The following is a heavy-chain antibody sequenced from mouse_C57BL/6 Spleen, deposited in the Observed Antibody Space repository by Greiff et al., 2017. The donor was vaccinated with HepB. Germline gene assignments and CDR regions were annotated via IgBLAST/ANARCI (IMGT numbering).Heavy chain of an antibody. Sequence: VQLQQSGAELARPGASVKLSCKASGYTFTSYGISWVKQRTGQGLEWIGEIYPRSGNTYYNEKFKGKATLTADKSSSTAYMELRSLTSEDSAVYFCARGGGLLRVYYFDYWGQGTTLTVSS. CDR1: GYTFTSYG. J-gene: IGHJ2*01. CDR3: ARGGGLLRVYYFDY. V-gene: IGHV1-81*01. D-gene: IGHD1-1*01. CDR2: IYPRSGNT.